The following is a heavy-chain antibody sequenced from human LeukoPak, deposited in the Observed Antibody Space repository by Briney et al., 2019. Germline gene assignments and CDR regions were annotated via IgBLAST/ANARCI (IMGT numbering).Heavy chain of an antibody. CDR3: ARVPDGYNPYYFDY. CDR1: GYSISTGYY. CDR2: IYYSGTT. Sequence: SETLSLTCTVSGYSISTGYYGDWIRQSPGKGLEWIGTIYYSGTTYYNPSLKSRVTISVDTSKNQFSLKLSSVSAADTAVYYCARVPDGYNPYYFDYWGQGTLVTVSS. J-gene: IGHJ4*02. V-gene: IGHV4-38-2*02. D-gene: IGHD5-24*01.